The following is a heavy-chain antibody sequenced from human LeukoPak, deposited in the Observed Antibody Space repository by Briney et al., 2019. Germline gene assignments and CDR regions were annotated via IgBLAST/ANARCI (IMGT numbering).Heavy chain of an antibody. CDR3: ARRGGWYPDY. J-gene: IGHJ4*02. CDR2: IYYSGST. V-gene: IGHV4-39*01. Sequence: SETLSLTCTVSGGSISSSSYYWGWIRQPPGKGLEWIGGIYYSGSTYYNPSLKSRVTISVDTSKNQFSLKLSSVTAADTAVYYCARRGGWYPDYWGQGTLVTVSS. CDR1: GGSISSSSYY. D-gene: IGHD6-19*01.